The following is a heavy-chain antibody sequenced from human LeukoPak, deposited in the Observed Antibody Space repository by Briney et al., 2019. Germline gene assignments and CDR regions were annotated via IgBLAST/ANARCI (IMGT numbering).Heavy chain of an antibody. CDR3: ARSVEGYCSGGSCYSYYYYMDV. V-gene: IGHV4-39*07. J-gene: IGHJ6*03. CDR1: GGSISSSSSY. D-gene: IGHD2-15*01. CDR2: IYYSGST. Sequence: SETLSLTCTVSGGSISSSSSYWGWIRQPPGKGLEWIGSIYYSGSTYYNPSLKSRVTISVDTSKNQFSLKLSSMTAADTAVYYCARSVEGYCSGGSCYSYYYYMDVWGKGTTVTISS.